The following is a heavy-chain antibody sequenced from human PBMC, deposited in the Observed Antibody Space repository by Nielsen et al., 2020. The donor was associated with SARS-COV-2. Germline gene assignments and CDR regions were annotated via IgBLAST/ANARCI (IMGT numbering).Heavy chain of an antibody. Sequence: ASVKVSCKASGYTFTSYYMHWVRQAPGQGLEWMGIINPSGCSTSYAQTFQGRVTMTRDTSTSTVYMELSSLRSEDTAVYYCARDPPRPNYYDSSGYYYGGDYGMDVWGQGTTVTVSS. D-gene: IGHD3-22*01. CDR3: ARDPPRPNYYDSSGYYYGGDYGMDV. CDR1: GYTFTSYY. V-gene: IGHV1-46*01. J-gene: IGHJ6*02. CDR2: INPSGCST.